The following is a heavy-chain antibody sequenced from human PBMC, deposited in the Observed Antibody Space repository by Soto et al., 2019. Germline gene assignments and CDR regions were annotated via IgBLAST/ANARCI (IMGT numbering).Heavy chain of an antibody. CDR3: AKNQGVELVPLATVDWFDP. CDR1: GFTFENFG. J-gene: IGHJ5*02. V-gene: IGHV3-23*01. Sequence: AGGSLRLSCAASGFTFENFGMSWVRQAPGKGLEWISSISGSGLNKYYADSVKGRFTISRDNSKNTVYLELSNQRAEDTAVYHCAKNQGVELVPLATVDWFDPWGQGSVVTVSS. CDR2: ISGSGLNK. D-gene: IGHD1-26*01.